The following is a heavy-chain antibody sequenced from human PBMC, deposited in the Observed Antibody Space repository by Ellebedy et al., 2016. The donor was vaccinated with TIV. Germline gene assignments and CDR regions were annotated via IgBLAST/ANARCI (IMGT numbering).Heavy chain of an antibody. CDR1: GGSISSGGYY. V-gene: IGHV4-31*03. Sequence: SETLSLXXTVSGGSISSGGYYWSWIRQHPGKGLEWIGYIYYSGSTYYNPSLKSRVTISVDTSKNQFSLKLSSVTAADTAVYYCARGGPMGLYFQHWGQGTLVTVSS. CDR3: ARGGPMGLYFQH. J-gene: IGHJ1*01. D-gene: IGHD3-10*01. CDR2: IYYSGST.